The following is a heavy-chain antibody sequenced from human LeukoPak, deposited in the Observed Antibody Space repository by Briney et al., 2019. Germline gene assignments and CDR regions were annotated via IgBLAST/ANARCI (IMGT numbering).Heavy chain of an antibody. D-gene: IGHD2-15*01. Sequence: GGSLRLSCVASGFTFSDYYMSWIRQAPGKGPEWVSYISSSGHSIYYADSVKGRFTISRDNVKNALYLQMNSLRAEDTAVYYCARSRVVDAAFFDYWGQGTLATVSS. J-gene: IGHJ4*02. CDR1: GFTFSDYY. CDR3: ARSRVVDAAFFDY. V-gene: IGHV3-11*01. CDR2: ISSSGHSI.